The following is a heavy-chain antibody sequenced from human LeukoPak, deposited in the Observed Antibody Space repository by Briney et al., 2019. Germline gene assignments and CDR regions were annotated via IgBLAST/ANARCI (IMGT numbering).Heavy chain of an antibody. V-gene: IGHV4-39*01. CDR2: FFSTGRT. CDR3: ARGRLFLYGGNSQVDY. Sequence: SETLSLTCNVSGGSVSSSNHHWAWIRQSPGMGLEWVGTFFSTGRTSQNPDPSLKGRVTLSVDTSRNQFSLQLSSVTAADTAVYYCARGRLFLYGGNSQVDYWGQGTLVTVSS. CDR1: GGSVSSSNHH. D-gene: IGHD4-23*01. J-gene: IGHJ4*02.